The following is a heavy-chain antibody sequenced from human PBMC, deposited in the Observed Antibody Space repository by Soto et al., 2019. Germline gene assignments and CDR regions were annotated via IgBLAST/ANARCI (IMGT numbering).Heavy chain of an antibody. CDR1: GGSISSSSYY. V-gene: IGHV4-39*01. J-gene: IGHJ4*02. D-gene: IGHD6-19*01. Sequence: PSETLSLTCTVSGGSISSSSYYWGWIRQPPGKGLEWIGSIYYSGSTYYNPSLKSRVTISVDTSKNQFSLKLSSVTAADTAVYYCARQTGQWLPFDYWGQGTLVTVSS. CDR3: ARQTGQWLPFDY. CDR2: IYYSGST.